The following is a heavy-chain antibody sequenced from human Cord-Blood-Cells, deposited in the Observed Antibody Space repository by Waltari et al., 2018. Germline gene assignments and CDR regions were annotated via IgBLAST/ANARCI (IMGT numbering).Heavy chain of an antibody. CDR2: IYYSGST. J-gene: IGHJ6*03. CDR1: GGSISSSRYS. D-gene: IGHD2-2*01. V-gene: IGHV4-39*01. CDR3: ARLYCSSTSCPLYYYYYYMDV. Sequence: QLQLQESGPGLVKPSETLSLTCTVSGGSISSSRYSWGWIRPPPGKGLEWIGSIYYSGSTYYNPSLKSRVTISVDTSKNQFSLKLSSVTAADTAVYYCARLYCSSTSCPLYYYYYYMDVWGKGTTVTVSS.